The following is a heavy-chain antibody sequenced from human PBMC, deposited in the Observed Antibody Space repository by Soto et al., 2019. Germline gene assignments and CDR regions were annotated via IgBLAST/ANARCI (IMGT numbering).Heavy chain of an antibody. CDR2: ISPFGGDT. J-gene: IGHJ6*02. CDR1: GDSVSNDY. V-gene: IGHV1-46*01. D-gene: IGHD3-16*01. CDR3: AKGRGGKTVANFGMDV. Sequence: QVRLVQSGAEVRKTGASVKISCKASGDSVSNDYLHWVRQAPGQGFEWLGVISPFGGDTAYAQSFKGRVTVTMDKSSTTFYLELSSLRSDDTAVYYCAKGRGGKTVANFGMDVWGQGVTVTVSS.